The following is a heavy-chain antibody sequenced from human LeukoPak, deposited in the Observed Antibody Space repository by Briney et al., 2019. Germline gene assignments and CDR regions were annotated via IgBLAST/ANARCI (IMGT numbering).Heavy chain of an antibody. D-gene: IGHD2-15*01. CDR2: IKQDGSEI. J-gene: IGHJ6*02. V-gene: IGHV3-7*01. CDR1: GFTFSRYW. Sequence: GGSLRLSCAASGFTFSRYWMSWVRQAPGKGLEWVANIKQDGSEIYYVDSVRGRFTISRDNAKNSVYLQMSSLRAEDTAVYYCAISATARGGADVWGQGTTVTVSS. CDR3: AISATARGGADV.